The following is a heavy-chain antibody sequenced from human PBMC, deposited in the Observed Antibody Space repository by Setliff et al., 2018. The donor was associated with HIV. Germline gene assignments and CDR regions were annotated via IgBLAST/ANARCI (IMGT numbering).Heavy chain of an antibody. D-gene: IGHD3-22*01. CDR2: IIPVFGTV. Sequence: SVKVSCKASGGTFSSYLITWVRQAPGQGLEGVGGIIPVFGTVTYAQKFQGRVKISADEWTNTAYMELNSLRSEDTAMFYCVRDKTGNYDSSGYFYSDGFDIWGQGTMVTVSS. CDR1: GGTFSSYL. V-gene: IGHV1-69*13. CDR3: VRDKTGNYDSSGYFYSDGFDI. J-gene: IGHJ3*02.